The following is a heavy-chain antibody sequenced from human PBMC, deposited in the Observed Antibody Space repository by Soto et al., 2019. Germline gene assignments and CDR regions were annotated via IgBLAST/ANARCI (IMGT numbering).Heavy chain of an antibody. D-gene: IGHD2-2*01. CDR3: ARYIPGVRYYGMDV. CDR1: AFTFSSYA. J-gene: IGHJ6*02. V-gene: IGHV3-23*01. CDR2: IGESGTPT. Sequence: GGSLRLSCAASAFTFSSYAMSWVRQAPGKGLEWVSLIGESGTPTYYADSVKGRFTISRDNSGNTLFLEMYSLRAEDTAVYYCARYIPGVRYYGMDVWGQGTTVTVSS.